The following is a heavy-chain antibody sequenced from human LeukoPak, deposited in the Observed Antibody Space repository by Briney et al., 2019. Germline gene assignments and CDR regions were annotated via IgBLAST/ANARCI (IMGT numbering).Heavy chain of an antibody. CDR2: INHSGST. Sequence: SETLSLTCAVYGGSFSGYYWSWIRQPSGKGLEWIGEINHSGSTNYNPSLKSRVTISVDTSKNQFSLELSSVTAADTAVYYCARDGAGTTYNWFDPWGQGTLVTVSS. J-gene: IGHJ5*02. CDR1: GGSFSGYY. CDR3: ARDGAGTTYNWFDP. D-gene: IGHD1-7*01. V-gene: IGHV4-34*01.